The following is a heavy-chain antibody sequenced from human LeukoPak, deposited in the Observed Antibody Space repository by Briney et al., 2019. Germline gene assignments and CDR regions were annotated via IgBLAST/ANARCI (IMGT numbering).Heavy chain of an antibody. CDR3: ARDLDITMVRGVTIDAFGS. D-gene: IGHD3-10*01. J-gene: IGHJ3*02. V-gene: IGHV1-69*05. CDR2: IIPIFGTA. CDR1: GGTFSSYA. Sequence: ASVRVSCKASGGTFSSYAISWVRQAPGQGLEWMGGIIPIFGTANYAQKFQGRVTITTDESTSTAYMELSSLRSEDTAVYYCARDLDITMVRGVTIDAFGSWGQGTMVTVSS.